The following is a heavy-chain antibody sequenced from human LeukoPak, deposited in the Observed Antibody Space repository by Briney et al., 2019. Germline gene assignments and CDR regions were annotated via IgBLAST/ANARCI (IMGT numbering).Heavy chain of an antibody. Sequence: SVKVSYKASGGTFSTYATSWVRQAPGQGLEWMGGIIPIFGTVNYAQKFQGRVTITADESTSTAYMELSSLRFEDTAVYYCARTVVYSSSSPYYYGMDVWGQGTTVTVSS. CDR2: IIPIFGTV. J-gene: IGHJ6*02. V-gene: IGHV1-69*13. D-gene: IGHD6-6*01. CDR3: ARTVVYSSSSPYYYGMDV. CDR1: GGTFSTYA.